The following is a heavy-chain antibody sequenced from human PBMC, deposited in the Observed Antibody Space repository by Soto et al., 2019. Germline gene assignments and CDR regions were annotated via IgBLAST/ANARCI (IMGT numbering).Heavy chain of an antibody. CDR3: AKGSMMVATNYFDY. V-gene: IGHV3-23*01. Sequence: GGSLRLSCAASGFTFSSYAMSWVRQAPGKGLEWVSAISGSGRSTYYADSVKGRFTISRDNSKNPMYLQMNSLRAEDTSVYYCAKGSMMVATNYFDYWGQGTLVTVSS. CDR1: GFTFSSYA. J-gene: IGHJ4*02. CDR2: ISGSGRST. D-gene: IGHD5-12*01.